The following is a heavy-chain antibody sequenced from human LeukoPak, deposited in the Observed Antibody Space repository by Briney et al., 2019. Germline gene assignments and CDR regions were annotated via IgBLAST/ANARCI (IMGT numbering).Heavy chain of an antibody. CDR2: IIPIFGTA. CDR1: GGTFSSYA. CDR3: ARDRGWAGYTYGFYY. V-gene: IGHV1-69*13. D-gene: IGHD5-18*01. J-gene: IGHJ4*02. Sequence: ASVKVSCKASGGTFSSYAISWVRQAPGQGLEWMGGIIPIFGTANYAQKFQGRVTITADESTSTAYMELSSLRSEDTAVYYCARDRGWAGYTYGFYYWGQGTQVTVSS.